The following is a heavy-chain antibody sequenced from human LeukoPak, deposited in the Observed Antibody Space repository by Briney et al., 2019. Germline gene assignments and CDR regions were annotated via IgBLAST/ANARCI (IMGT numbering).Heavy chain of an antibody. CDR2: ISSSSSYI. V-gene: IGHV3-21*01. CDR1: GFTFGDYA. D-gene: IGHD3-3*01. CDR3: AIRITIFGVVIPDAFDI. J-gene: IGHJ3*02. Sequence: GGSLRLSCTASGFTFGDYAMSWFRQAPGKGLEWVSSISSSSSYIYYADSVKGRFTISRDNAKNSLYLQMNSLRAEDTAVYYCAIRITIFGVVIPDAFDIWGQGTMVTVSS.